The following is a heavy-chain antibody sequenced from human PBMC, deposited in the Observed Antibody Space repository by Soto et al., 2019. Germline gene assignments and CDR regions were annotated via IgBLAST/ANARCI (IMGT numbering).Heavy chain of an antibody. J-gene: IGHJ6*03. V-gene: IGHV4-59*01. CDR1: GGSIISYY. D-gene: IGHD3-3*01. CDR3: ARLAYYDFWSGYLGSQGYYMYV. Sequence: SETLSLTCTVYGGSIISYYWSWIRQPPGKELEWIGYIYYSGSTNYNPSLKSRVTISVDTSKNQFSLKLSSVTAADTAVYYCARLAYYDFWSGYLGSQGYYMYVWGKGTTVTVSS. CDR2: IYYSGST.